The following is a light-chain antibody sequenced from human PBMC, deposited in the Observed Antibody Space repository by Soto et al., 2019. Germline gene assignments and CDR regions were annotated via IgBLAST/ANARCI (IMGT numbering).Light chain of an antibody. J-gene: IGKJ1*01. CDR3: QQCDDWPRK. CDR1: QSVGNN. CDR2: GAS. V-gene: IGKV3-15*01. Sequence: EIVMTQSPATLSVSPVEIATLSFMSSQSVGNNLAWYQQKPGQAPRLLIHGASIRATGVPARFSGSGSGTEFTLTISSLQSEDFAVYYCQQCDDWPRKCGQGTKGDIK.